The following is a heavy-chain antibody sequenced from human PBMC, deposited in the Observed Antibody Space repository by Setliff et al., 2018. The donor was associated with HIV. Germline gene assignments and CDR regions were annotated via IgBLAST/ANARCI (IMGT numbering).Heavy chain of an antibody. CDR2: ISAYNGNT. CDR3: ARDQDTAMAPYYYYGMDV. CDR1: GYSLTTYS. Sequence: GASVKVSCKASGYSLTTYSMNWVRQAPGQGLEWMGWISAYNGNTNYAQKFQGRVTMTTDTSTSTAYMELRSLRSDDTAVYYCARDQDTAMAPYYYYGMDVWGQGTTVTVSS. D-gene: IGHD5-18*01. J-gene: IGHJ6*02. V-gene: IGHV1-18*01.